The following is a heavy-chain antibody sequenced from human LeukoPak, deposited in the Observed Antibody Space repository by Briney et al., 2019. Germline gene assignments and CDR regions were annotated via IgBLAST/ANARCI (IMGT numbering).Heavy chain of an antibody. CDR2: ISGSGGST. J-gene: IGHJ4*02. CDR3: AKGIVATPAAYFDY. V-gene: IGHV3-23*01. CDR1: GFTFSSYA. Sequence: GGSLRLFCAASGFTFSSYAMSWVHQAPGKGLEWVSAISGSGGSTYYADSVKGRFTISRDNSKNTLYLQMNSLRAEDTAVYYCAKGIVATPAAYFDYWGQGTLVTVSS. D-gene: IGHD5-12*01.